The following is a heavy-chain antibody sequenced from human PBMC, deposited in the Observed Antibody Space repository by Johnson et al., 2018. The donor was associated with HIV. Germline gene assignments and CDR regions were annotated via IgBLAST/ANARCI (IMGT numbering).Heavy chain of an antibody. CDR2: ISWDGGST. Sequence: VQLVESGGVVVQPGGSLRLSCAASGFTFDDYTMHWVRQAPGKGLEWVSLISWDGGSTYYADSVKGRFTISRDNAKNSLFLQMNSLRAEDTAVYYCAKDIASGYTNGGTLDIWGQGTMVTVSS. J-gene: IGHJ3*02. V-gene: IGHV3-43*01. CDR1: GFTFDDYT. CDR3: AKDIASGYTNGGTLDI. D-gene: IGHD6-19*01.